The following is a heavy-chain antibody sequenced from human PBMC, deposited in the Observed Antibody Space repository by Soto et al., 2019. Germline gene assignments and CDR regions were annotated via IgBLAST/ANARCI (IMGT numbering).Heavy chain of an antibody. J-gene: IGHJ4*02. D-gene: IGHD6-13*01. CDR1: GYPFTTYA. V-gene: IGHV1-3*04. CDR2: ISTDNGNT. CDR3: ARDRMEEAGLPLDY. Sequence: QVQLVQSGAEVKKPGASVKVSCKASGYPFTTYAIHWVRQAPGQRLEWMGWISTDNGNTKYSQKFQGRLTITRDTSANTAFMDLSSLRSEDTAVYYCARDRMEEAGLPLDYWGQGTLVTVSS.